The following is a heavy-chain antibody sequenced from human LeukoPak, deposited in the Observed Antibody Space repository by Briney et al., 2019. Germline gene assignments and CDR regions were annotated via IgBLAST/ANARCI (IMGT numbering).Heavy chain of an antibody. CDR2: ISSSGSTI. D-gene: IGHD7-27*01. CDR3: ARDGDVQYYFDY. J-gene: IGHJ4*02. Sequence: PGGSLRLSCAASGFTFSSYEMNWVRQAPGKGLEWVSYISSSGSTIYYADSVKGRFTISRDNAKNSLYLQTNSLRAEDTAVYYCARDGDVQYYFDYWGQGTLVTVSS. CDR1: GFTFSSYE. V-gene: IGHV3-48*03.